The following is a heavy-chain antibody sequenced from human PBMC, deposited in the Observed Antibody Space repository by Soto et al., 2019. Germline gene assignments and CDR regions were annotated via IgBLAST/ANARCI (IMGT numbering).Heavy chain of an antibody. D-gene: IGHD1-26*01. CDR3: ARGRGCLDV. J-gene: IGHJ6*02. CDR2: INQSGST. Sequence: SETLSLTCAVYGGSFSGYYWSWIRQPPGKGLEWIGEINQSGSTNYNPSLKSRVTISVDTSKNQFSLKLSSVTAADTAVYYCARGRGCLDVWGQGTTVTVS. CDR1: GGSFSGYY. V-gene: IGHV4-34*01.